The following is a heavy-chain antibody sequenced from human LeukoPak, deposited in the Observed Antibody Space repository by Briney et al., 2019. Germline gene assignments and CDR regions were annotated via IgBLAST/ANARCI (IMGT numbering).Heavy chain of an antibody. D-gene: IGHD2-2*03. CDR1: GYSFPTNW. J-gene: IGHJ4*02. V-gene: IGHV5-51*01. CDR2: IYPDESNI. CDR3: ARPPSRGYSSSFEY. Sequence: GESLKISCKGSGYSFPTNWIAWVRQMPGKGLEWMGIIYPDESNIRYSPSFQGQVTISADKSISTAYLQWSSLKASGTAMYYCARPPSRGYSSSFEYWGQGTLVTVS.